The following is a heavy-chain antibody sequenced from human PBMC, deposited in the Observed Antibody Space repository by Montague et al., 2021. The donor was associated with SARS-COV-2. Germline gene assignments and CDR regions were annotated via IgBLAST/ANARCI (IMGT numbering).Heavy chain of an antibody. J-gene: IGHJ3*02. Sequence: SRSLSCAASGFTFSSYEMNWVCQAPGKGLEWVSYISSSGSTIYYADSVKGRFTISRDNAKNSLYLQMNSLRAEDTAVYYCARDLYYDSKGFDIWGQGTMVTVSS. V-gene: IGHV3-48*03. CDR2: ISSSGSTI. D-gene: IGHD3-22*01. CDR3: ARDLYYDSKGFDI. CDR1: GFTFSSYE.